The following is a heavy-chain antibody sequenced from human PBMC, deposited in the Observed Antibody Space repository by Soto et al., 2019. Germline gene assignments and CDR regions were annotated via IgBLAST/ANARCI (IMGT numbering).Heavy chain of an antibody. CDR1: GFPFSAYG. J-gene: IGHJ4*02. CDR3: AKWSGGFDD. Sequence: QVQLVDSGGGVVQPGRSLTLSCAASGFPFSAYGMHWFRQAPGKGLEGVAVISYAGSYKYYADSVKGRFTTSRDNSKNTLYLQMNSLRAEDTAVYYCAKWSGGFDDWGQGTLVTVSS. V-gene: IGHV3-30*18. CDR2: ISYAGSYK.